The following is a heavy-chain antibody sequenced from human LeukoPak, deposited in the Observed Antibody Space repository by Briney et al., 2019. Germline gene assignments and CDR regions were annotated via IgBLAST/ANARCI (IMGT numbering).Heavy chain of an antibody. CDR2: INSNGTT. CDR1: GASISRYH. V-gene: IGHV4-4*07. Sequence: SETLSLTCTVSGASISRYHWTWTRQSAGKGLEWIGRINSNGTTNYNPSLKGRVTMSVDTSKNEFSLKLISVTAADTAVYYCARVSGTRIFGVVTHAFDIWGQGTMVTVSP. J-gene: IGHJ3*02. CDR3: ARVSGTRIFGVVTHAFDI. D-gene: IGHD3-3*01.